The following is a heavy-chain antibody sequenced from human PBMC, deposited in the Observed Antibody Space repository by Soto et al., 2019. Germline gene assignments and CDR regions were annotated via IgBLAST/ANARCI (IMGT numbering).Heavy chain of an antibody. CDR2: INHSGST. D-gene: IGHD6-13*01. J-gene: IGHJ4*02. CDR3: ARGRGFGSSWRLDY. Sequence: QVQLQQWGAGLLKPSETLSLTCAVYGGSFRGYYWSWIRQPPGKGLEWIGEINHSGSTNYNPSLKSRVTISVDTSKNQFSLKLSSVTAADTAVYYCARGRGFGSSWRLDYWGQGTLVTVSS. V-gene: IGHV4-34*01. CDR1: GGSFRGYY.